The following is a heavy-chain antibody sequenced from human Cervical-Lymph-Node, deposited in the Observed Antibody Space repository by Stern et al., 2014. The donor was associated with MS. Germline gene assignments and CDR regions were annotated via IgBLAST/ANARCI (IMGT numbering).Heavy chain of an antibody. D-gene: IGHD3-22*01. J-gene: IGHJ4*02. CDR2: ISSSSRYI. V-gene: IGHV3-21*01. CDR1: GFTFSNYS. Sequence: EMKLVESGGGLVKPGGSLRLSCAASGFTFSNYSMNWVRQAPGKGLEWVSSISSSSRYILYADSVKGRFNISRDNANNSLSLQMNNLRVEDTAVYYCARYWKDFYFDSFAYCGQGTLVTVSS. CDR3: ARYWKDFYFDSFAY.